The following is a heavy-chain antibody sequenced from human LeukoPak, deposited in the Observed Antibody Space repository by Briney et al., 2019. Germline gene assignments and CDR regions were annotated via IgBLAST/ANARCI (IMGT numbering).Heavy chain of an antibody. J-gene: IGHJ5*02. CDR2: LNGGSGAT. V-gene: IGHV1-3*01. D-gene: IGHD3-16*01. Sequence: ASLNLSCKASGYTLTSYAINWVRQAPGQVLEWIGWLNGGSGATNYSQKFHGSVTTTKDTSASTAYMELSSMKSEDTAVYYCAIERWGSFNWFDPWGRGTLVTVSS. CDR3: AIERWGSFNWFDP. CDR1: GYTLTSYA.